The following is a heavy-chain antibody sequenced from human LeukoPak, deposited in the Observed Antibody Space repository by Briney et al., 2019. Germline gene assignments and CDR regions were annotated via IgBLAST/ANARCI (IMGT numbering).Heavy chain of an antibody. CDR1: GFTFSNYG. D-gene: IGHD6-13*01. CDR2: IKQDGSEK. CDR3: ANLPASGNFDY. V-gene: IGHV3-7*01. Sequence: GGSLRLSCAASGFTFSNYGMSWVRQAPGKGLEWVANIKQDGSEKYYVDSVKGRFTISRDNAKNSLYLQMNSLRAEDTAVYYCANLPASGNFDYWGQGTLVTVSS. J-gene: IGHJ4*02.